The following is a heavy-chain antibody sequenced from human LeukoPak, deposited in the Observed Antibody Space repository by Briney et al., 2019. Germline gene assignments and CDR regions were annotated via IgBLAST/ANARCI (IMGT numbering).Heavy chain of an antibody. CDR1: GFTVSSFE. Sequence: PGGSLRLSCAVAGFTVSSFEMNWVRQARGEGLEWVSYISISGSTIYADPVKGRFTISRDNAKNSVHLQMNSLTAEDTAVYYCAGTNYYDSSGYYRLDYWGQGTLVTVSS. J-gene: IGHJ4*02. V-gene: IGHV3-48*03. CDR2: ISISGSTI. CDR3: AGTNYYDSSGYYRLDY. D-gene: IGHD3-22*01.